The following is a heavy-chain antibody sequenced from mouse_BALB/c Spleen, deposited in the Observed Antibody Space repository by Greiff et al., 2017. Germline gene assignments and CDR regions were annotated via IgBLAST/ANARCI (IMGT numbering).Heavy chain of an antibody. Sequence: EVKLMESGGGLVQPGGSRKLSCAASGFTFSSFGMHWVRQAPEKGLEWVAYISSGSSTIYYADTVKGRFTISRDNPKNTLFLQMTSLRSEDTAMWWCAREKGYGYDGFAYWGQGTLVTVSA. J-gene: IGHJ3*01. D-gene: IGHD2-2*01. CDR2: ISSGSSTI. CDR1: GFTFSSFG. V-gene: IGHV5-17*02. CDR3: AREKGYGYDGFAY.